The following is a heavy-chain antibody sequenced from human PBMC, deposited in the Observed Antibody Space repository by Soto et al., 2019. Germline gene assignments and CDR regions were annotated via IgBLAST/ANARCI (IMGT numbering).Heavy chain of an antibody. Sequence: QVRLVESGGGLVEPGGSLRLSCAASGFRFSDYYMTWIRQAPGKGLEWVSKISGGGTTMYYADSVKGRFTVSRDNAKNSLYLHMNSLRPEDTAVYYCAGDSFYYASAFWCQGTLVTVSS. V-gene: IGHV3-11*01. D-gene: IGHD3-10*01. CDR1: GFRFSDYY. J-gene: IGHJ4*02. CDR2: ISGGGTTM. CDR3: AGDSFYYASAF.